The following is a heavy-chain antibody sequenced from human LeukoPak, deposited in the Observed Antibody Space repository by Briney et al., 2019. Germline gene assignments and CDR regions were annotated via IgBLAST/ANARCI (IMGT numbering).Heavy chain of an antibody. Sequence: GGSLRLSCAASGFTFDDYAMHWVRQAPGKGLEWVSGINWNGGSTGYADSVKGRFTISRDNAKNSLYLQMNSLRAEDTALYYCASGGIYYGAAFDFWGQGSLVTVSA. CDR3: ASGGIYYGAAFDF. J-gene: IGHJ4*02. V-gene: IGHV3-20*04. CDR1: GFTFDDYA. CDR2: INWNGGST. D-gene: IGHD1-26*01.